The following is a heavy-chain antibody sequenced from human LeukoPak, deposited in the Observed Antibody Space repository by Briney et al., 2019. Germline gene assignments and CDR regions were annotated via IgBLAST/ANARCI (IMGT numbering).Heavy chain of an antibody. CDR1: GFSFTSYD. J-gene: IGHJ4*02. D-gene: IGHD4-23*01. CDR3: ARVSESGNSDY. Sequence: GGSLRLSCAASGFSFTSYDMHWVRQAPGKGLEWVAVIWYDGTNKHYADSVKGRYTISRDTSNNMLYLQMNSLRAEDAAVYYCARVSESGNSDYWGQGTLVTVSS. CDR2: IWYDGTNK. V-gene: IGHV3-33*01.